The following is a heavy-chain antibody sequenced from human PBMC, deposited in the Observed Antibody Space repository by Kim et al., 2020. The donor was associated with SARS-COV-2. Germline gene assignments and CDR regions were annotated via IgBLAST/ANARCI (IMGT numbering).Heavy chain of an antibody. CDR3: ARARGDY. CDR1: GGSFSGYY. D-gene: IGHD1-26*01. CDR2: INHSGST. J-gene: IGHJ4*02. V-gene: IGHV4-34*01. Sequence: SETLSLTCAVYGGSFSGYYWSWIRQPPGKGLEWIGEINHSGSTNYNPSLKSRVTISVDTSKNQFSLTMSSVTAADTAVYYCARARGDYWGQGTLVTVSS.